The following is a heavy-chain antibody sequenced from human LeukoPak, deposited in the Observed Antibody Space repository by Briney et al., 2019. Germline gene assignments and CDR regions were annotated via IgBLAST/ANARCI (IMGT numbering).Heavy chain of an antibody. Sequence: PSETLSLTCTVSGGSISSGSYYWSWIRQPAGKGLEWIGYIYYSGSTYYNPSLRSRVTISVDTSKNQFSLKLSSVTAADTAVYYCARSSEGRYYYDSSGFSYYYYYMDVWGKGTTVTISS. D-gene: IGHD3-22*01. V-gene: IGHV4-61*10. CDR1: GGSISSGSYY. CDR3: ARSSEGRYYYDSSGFSYYYYYMDV. CDR2: IYYSGST. J-gene: IGHJ6*03.